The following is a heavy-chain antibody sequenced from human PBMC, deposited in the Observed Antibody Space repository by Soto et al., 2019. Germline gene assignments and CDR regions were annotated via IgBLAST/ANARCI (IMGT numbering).Heavy chain of an antibody. CDR3: ARDYDILTGYYLEPVGTLDY. J-gene: IGHJ4*02. CDR2: ISYDGSNK. D-gene: IGHD3-9*01. CDR1: GFTFSSYA. Sequence: GGSLRLSCAASGFTFSSYAMHWVRQAPGKGLEWVAVISYDGSNKYYADSVKGRLTVSRDNSKNTLYLQMNSLRAEDTAVYYCARDYDILTGYYLEPVGTLDYWGQGTLVTVSS. V-gene: IGHV3-30-3*01.